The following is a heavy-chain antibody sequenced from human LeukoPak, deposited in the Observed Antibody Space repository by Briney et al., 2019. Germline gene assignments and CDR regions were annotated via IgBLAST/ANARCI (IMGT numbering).Heavy chain of an antibody. CDR1: GFTFSDYG. Sequence: GGSLRLSCAASGFTFSDYGMVWVRQAPGKGLEWVAFIRFDGSIKYYTDSVKDRFTVSRDNFKNTLYLQMNSLRDDDTAVYYCAKDRYCSIPSCWNFDSWGQGTLVTVSS. J-gene: IGHJ4*02. CDR2: IRFDGSIK. V-gene: IGHV3-30*02. D-gene: IGHD2-2*01. CDR3: AKDRYCSIPSCWNFDS.